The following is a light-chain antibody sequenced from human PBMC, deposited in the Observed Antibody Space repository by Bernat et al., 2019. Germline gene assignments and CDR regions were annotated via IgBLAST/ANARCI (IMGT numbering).Light chain of an antibody. CDR2: GAS. CDR3: QQYATSPFT. J-gene: IGKJ3*01. V-gene: IGKV3-20*01. CDR1: QSVVSNY. Sequence: EILLTQSPGTLSLSPGERATLSCRASQSVVSNYLAWYQQKPGQAPRLLIYGASSRATGIPDRFSGGGSGTDFTLTISRLEPEDFAVYYCQQYATSPFTFGPGTTVDIK.